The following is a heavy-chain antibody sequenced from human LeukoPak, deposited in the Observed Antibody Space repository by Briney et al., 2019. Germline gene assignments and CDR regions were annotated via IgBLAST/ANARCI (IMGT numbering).Heavy chain of an antibody. J-gene: IGHJ4*02. CDR3: AKSLNPNAYCGGDCYSPFDY. D-gene: IGHD2-21*02. V-gene: IGHV3-30*18. Sequence: GGSLRLSCAASGFTFSSYGMHWVRQAPGKGLKWVAVISYDGSNKYYADSVKGRFTISRDNSKNTLYLQMNSLRAEDTAVYYCAKSLNPNAYCGGDCYSPFDYWGQGTLVTVSS. CDR1: GFTFSSYG. CDR2: ISYDGSNK.